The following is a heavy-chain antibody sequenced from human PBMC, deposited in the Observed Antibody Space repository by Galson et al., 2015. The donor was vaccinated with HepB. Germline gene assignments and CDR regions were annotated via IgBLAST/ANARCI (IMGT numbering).Heavy chain of an antibody. J-gene: IGHJ1*01. D-gene: IGHD2-15*01. CDR1: GYTFIGYY. CDR3: VRGGPLLVDRDVIPPFQY. CDR2: INPNNGDT. Sequence: VKVSCKASGYTFIGYYLHWMRQAPAQGLEWMGWINPNNGDTHSAQKFQGRVVMTRDTSFSSAYMELSRLTSDDTAVYYCVRGGPLLVDRDVIPPFQYWGQGTLVTVSS. V-gene: IGHV1-2*02.